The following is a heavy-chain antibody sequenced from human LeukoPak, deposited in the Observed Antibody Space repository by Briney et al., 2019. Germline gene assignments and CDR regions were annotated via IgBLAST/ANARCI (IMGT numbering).Heavy chain of an antibody. D-gene: IGHD3-10*01. Sequence: GGSLRLSSVGSGLSLGNYWMDWVRQAPGKGLEWVANIRKDGGDIHYVDSVEGRFTISRDNAKNSVYLQMHRLRAEDTAVYYCARDAFGDFSYWGHGILVTVSS. CDR3: ARDAFGDFSY. V-gene: IGHV3-7*01. CDR1: GLSLGNYW. CDR2: IRKDGGDI. J-gene: IGHJ4*01.